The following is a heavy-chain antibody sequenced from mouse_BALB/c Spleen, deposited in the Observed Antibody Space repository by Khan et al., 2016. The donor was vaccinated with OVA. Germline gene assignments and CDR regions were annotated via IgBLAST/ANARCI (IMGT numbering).Heavy chain of an antibody. CDR1: GYTFFNYW. CDR2: INPSTGYT. Sequence: QVQLKESGAELAKPGASVKMSCNASGYTFFNYWILWVKQRPGQGLEWIGYINPSTGYTEYNQNFKDKATLTADKSSSTAYMQLSSLTSEDSAVYYCARRGLRWDFDYWGQGTTLTVSS. CDR3: ARRGLRWDFDY. D-gene: IGHD1-1*01. V-gene: IGHV1-7*01. J-gene: IGHJ2*01.